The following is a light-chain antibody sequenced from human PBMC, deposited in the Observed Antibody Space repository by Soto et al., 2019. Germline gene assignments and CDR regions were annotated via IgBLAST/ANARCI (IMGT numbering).Light chain of an antibody. V-gene: IGKV1-27*01. CDR2: AAT. Sequence: DIQMTQSPSSLSASVGDRVTITCRASQGIGNYLAWYQQKPGRVPKLLIHAATTLQSGVPSRFSGSGTGTDFTLTISSLQPEDAATYYCLQDYNYPWTFGQWTKVDIK. CDR3: LQDYNYPWT. J-gene: IGKJ1*01. CDR1: QGIGNY.